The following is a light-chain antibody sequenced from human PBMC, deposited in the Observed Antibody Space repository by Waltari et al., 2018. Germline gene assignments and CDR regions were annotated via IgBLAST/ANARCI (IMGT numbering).Light chain of an antibody. V-gene: IGKV1-5*03. CDR1: QSISSR. CDR3: QQYNSYSYT. CDR2: KAS. Sequence: DIQMTQSPSTLSASVGDRFTITCRASQSISSRLAWYQQKPGKAPKLLIYKASSLESGVPSRFSGSGSGTEFTLTISSLQPDDFATYYCQQYNSYSYTFGQGTKLEIK. J-gene: IGKJ2*01.